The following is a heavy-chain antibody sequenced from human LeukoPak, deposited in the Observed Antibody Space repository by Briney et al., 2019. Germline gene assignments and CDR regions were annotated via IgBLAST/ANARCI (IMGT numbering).Heavy chain of an antibody. CDR2: INTNTGNP. J-gene: IGHJ4*02. Sequence: GASVCLSCEAYGYTFTSYAMNWVRQAPGQGLEWMGWINTNTGNPTYAQGFTGRFVFSLDTSVSTAYLQISSLKAEDTAVYYCARALEDIVVVVAAPPYYFDYWGQGTLVTVSS. D-gene: IGHD2-15*01. CDR3: ARALEDIVVVVAAPPYYFDY. V-gene: IGHV7-4-1*02. CDR1: GYTFTSYA.